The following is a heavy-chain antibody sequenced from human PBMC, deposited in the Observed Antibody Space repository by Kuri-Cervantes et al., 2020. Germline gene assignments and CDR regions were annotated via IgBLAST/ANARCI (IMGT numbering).Heavy chain of an antibody. V-gene: IGHV1-69*05. Sequence: SVKVSCKASGGTFSSYAISWVRQAPGQGLEWMGGIIPIFGTANYAQKFQGRVTITTDESTSTAYMELSSLRSDDTAVYYCARDKSGSYHDAFDIWGQGTMVTVSS. CDR1: GGTFSSYA. J-gene: IGHJ3*02. CDR3: ARDKSGSYHDAFDI. CDR2: IIPIFGTA. D-gene: IGHD1-26*01.